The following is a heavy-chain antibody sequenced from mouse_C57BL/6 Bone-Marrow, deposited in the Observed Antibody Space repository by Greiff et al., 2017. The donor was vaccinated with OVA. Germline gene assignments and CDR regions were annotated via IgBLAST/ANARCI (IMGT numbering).Heavy chain of an antibody. CDR3: ARYYDPLAY. CDR2: IYYSGTI. J-gene: IGHJ3*01. Sequence: VQLQQSGPGLVKPSQTVFLTCTVTGISITTGNYRWSWIRQFPGNKLEWIGYIYYSGTITYNPSLTSRPTITSDTPKNQFFLEMNSLPAEDTATYYCARYYDPLAYWGQGTLVTVSA. CDR1: GISITTGNYR. V-gene: IGHV3-5*01. D-gene: IGHD2-4*01.